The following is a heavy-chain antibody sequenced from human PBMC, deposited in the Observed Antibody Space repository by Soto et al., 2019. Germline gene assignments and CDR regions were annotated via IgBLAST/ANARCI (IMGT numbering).Heavy chain of an antibody. Sequence: EVQLLESGGGLVQPGGSLRLSCAASGFTFSSYAMSWVRQAPGKGLEWVSAISGSGGSTYYADSVKGRFTISRDNSKKTLDVEMNSLRAEDTAVYYCAKDRVTIFGGLGSVWGQGTTVTVSS. V-gene: IGHV3-23*01. CDR1: GFTFSSYA. CDR2: ISGSGGST. J-gene: IGHJ6*02. CDR3: AKDRVTIFGGLGSV. D-gene: IGHD3-3*01.